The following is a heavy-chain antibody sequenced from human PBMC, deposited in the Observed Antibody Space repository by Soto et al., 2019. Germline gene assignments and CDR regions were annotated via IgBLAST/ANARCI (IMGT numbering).Heavy chain of an antibody. CDR1: GYTFTSYD. CDR3: ARGLTPYCGGDCYSDY. D-gene: IGHD2-21*02. CDR2: MNPNSGNT. J-gene: IGHJ4*02. V-gene: IGHV1-8*01. Sequence: QVQLVQSGAEVKKPGASVKVSCKASGYTFTSYDINWVRQATGQGLEWMGWMNPNSGNTGYAQKFQGRVTMTRNTSKRTTYMALSSLRSEATAVYYCARGLTPYCGGDCYSDYWGQGTLVTVSS.